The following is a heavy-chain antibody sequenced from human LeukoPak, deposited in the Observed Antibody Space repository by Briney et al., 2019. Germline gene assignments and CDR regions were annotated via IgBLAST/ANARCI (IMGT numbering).Heavy chain of an antibody. CDR2: IYYSGST. V-gene: IGHV4-39*01. D-gene: IGHD6-13*01. Sequence: SEILSLTCTVSGGSISSSSYYWGWIRQPPGKGLEWIGSIYYSGSTYYNPSLKSQVTISVDTSKNQFSLKLSSVTAADTAVYYCARLSSIAAAGHWGQGTLATVSS. J-gene: IGHJ4*02. CDR1: GGSISSSSYY. CDR3: ARLSSIAAAGH.